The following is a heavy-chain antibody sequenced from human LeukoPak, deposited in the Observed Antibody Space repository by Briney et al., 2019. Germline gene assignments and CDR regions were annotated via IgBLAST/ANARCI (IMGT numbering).Heavy chain of an antibody. Sequence: GESLKISSAYPFSNTSFGWVRQMPGNGLEGMGIIYVGDSQTRYSPSFQGQVTMSAYKSNKIAYLQWSSLKASDTAMYYCAKTHKWEDKFFDYWGQGTLVTVSS. CDR3: AKTHKWEDKFFDY. CDR2: IYVGDSQT. V-gene: IGHV5-51*01. CDR1: AYPFSNTS. D-gene: IGHD1-26*01. J-gene: IGHJ4*02.